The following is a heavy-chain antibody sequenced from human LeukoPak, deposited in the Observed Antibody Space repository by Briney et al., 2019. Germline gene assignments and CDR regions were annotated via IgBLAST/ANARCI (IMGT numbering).Heavy chain of an antibody. CDR2: INPSGGGT. J-gene: IGHJ4*02. V-gene: IGHV1-46*01. CDR3: ARDYGDYEGGDY. Sequence: ASVKVSCKASGYTFTSYYMHWVRQAPGQGLEWMGIINPSGGGTSYAQKFQGRVTMTRDTSTSTVYMELSSLRSEDTAVYYCARDYGDYEGGDYWGQGTLVTVSS. CDR1: GYTFTSYY. D-gene: IGHD4-17*01.